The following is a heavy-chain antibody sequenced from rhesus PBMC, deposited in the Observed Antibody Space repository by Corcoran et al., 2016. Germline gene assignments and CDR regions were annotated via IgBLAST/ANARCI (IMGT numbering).Heavy chain of an antibody. CDR1: GFTFGSYY. V-gene: IGHV3-8*01. D-gene: IGHD1-26*01. Sequence: EVQLVESGGGLVQPGGSLRLSCTGSGFTFGSYYMYWVRQAPGKGREGVSAFNPGGGSTWNTESVKGRFTISKENAKNTLYLQMDSLRAEDTAVYYCARGRITGTAIDYWGQGVLVTVSS. CDR2: FNPGGGST. CDR3: ARGRITGTAIDY. J-gene: IGHJ4*01.